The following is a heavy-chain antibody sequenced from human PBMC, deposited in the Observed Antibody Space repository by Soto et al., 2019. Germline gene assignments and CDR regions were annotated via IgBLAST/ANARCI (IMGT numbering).Heavy chain of an antibody. J-gene: IGHJ6*02. V-gene: IGHV3-9*01. Sequence: EVQLVESGGGLVQPGRSLRLSCAASGFTFDDYAMHWVRQAPGKGLEWVSGISWNSGSIGYADSVKGRFTISRDNAKNCLYLQMHSLRAEDTALYYCAKGVGYCSSTSCRPPYYYYGMDVWGQGTTVTVSS. D-gene: IGHD2-2*03. CDR3: AKGVGYCSSTSCRPPYYYYGMDV. CDR2: ISWNSGSI. CDR1: GFTFDDYA.